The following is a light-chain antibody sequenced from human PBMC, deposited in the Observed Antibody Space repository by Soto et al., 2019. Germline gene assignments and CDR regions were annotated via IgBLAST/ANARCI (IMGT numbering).Light chain of an antibody. CDR2: EVN. V-gene: IGLV2-8*01. J-gene: IGLJ3*02. Sequence: SALTQPPSASGSPGQSVTISCTGTSSDIGGYNSVSWYQQHPGKAPKLMIYEVNKRPSGVPDRFSGSKSGNTASLTVSGLQAEDEADYFGSSSAGSNNFVVFGGGTKLTVL. CDR3: SSSAGSNNFVV. CDR1: SSDIGGYNS.